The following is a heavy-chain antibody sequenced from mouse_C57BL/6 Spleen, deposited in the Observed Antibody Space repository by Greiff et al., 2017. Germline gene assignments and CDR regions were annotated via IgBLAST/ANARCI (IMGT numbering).Heavy chain of an antibody. CDR3: ARGLGPYYFDY. J-gene: IGHJ2*01. D-gene: IGHD3-3*01. CDR1: GFTFSSYG. V-gene: IGHV5-6*01. Sequence: DVQLVESGGDLVMPGGSLKLSCAASGFTFSSYGMSWVRQTPDKRLEWVATISSGGSYTYYPDSVKGRFTISRDNAKNTLYLQMSSLKSEDTAMYYCARGLGPYYFDYWGQGTTLTVSS. CDR2: ISSGGSYT.